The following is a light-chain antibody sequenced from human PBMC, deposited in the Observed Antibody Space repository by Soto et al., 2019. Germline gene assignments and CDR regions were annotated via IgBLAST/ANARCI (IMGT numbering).Light chain of an antibody. J-gene: IGKJ1*01. V-gene: IGKV3-15*01. CDR3: QQYNNWPPQWP. CDR2: GAS. CDR1: QSVSSN. Sequence: ELVMTQSPATLSVSPGERATLSCRASQSVSSNLAWYQQKPGQAPRLLIYGASTRATGIPARFSGSGSGTEFTLTISSLQSEDFAVYYCQQYNNWPPQWPFGQGTKVEIK.